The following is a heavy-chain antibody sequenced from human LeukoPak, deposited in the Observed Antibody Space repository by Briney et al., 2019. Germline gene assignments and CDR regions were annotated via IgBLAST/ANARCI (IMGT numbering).Heavy chain of an antibody. J-gene: IGHJ4*02. D-gene: IGHD3-10*01. CDR1: GFTFSSHR. CDR3: AREELWFGDYYFDY. V-gene: IGHV3-7*01. Sequence: GGSLRLSCAASGFTFSSHRMSWVRQAPGKGLEWVANIKKDGSEKYYVDSVKGRFTISRDNAKNSLYLQMNSLRAEDTAVYYCAREELWFGDYYFDYWGQGTLVTVSS. CDR2: IKKDGSEK.